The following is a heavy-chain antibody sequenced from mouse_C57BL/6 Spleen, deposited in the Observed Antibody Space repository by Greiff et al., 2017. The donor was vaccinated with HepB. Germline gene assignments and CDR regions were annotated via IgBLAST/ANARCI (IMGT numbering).Heavy chain of an antibody. CDR2: IDPETGGT. CDR1: GYTFTDYE. V-gene: IGHV1-15*01. Sequence: VKVVESGAELVRPGASVTLSCKASGYTFTDYEMHWVKQTPVHGLEWIGAIDPETGGTAYNQKFKGKAILTADKSSSTAYMELRSLTSEDSAVYYCTRKGVWFAYWGQGTLVTVSA. J-gene: IGHJ3*01. CDR3: TRKGVWFAY.